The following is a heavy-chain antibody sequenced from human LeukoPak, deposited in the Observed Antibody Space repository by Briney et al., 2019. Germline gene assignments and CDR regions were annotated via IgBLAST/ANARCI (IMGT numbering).Heavy chain of an antibody. D-gene: IGHD2-8*01. J-gene: IGHJ2*01. Sequence: SETLSLTCAVYGGSFSGYYWSWIRQPPGKGLEWIGEINHSGSTNYNPSLKSRVTISVDTSKNQFSLKLSSVTAADTAVYYCARGWMLRRKSGLLHAWYFDLWGRGTLVTVSS. CDR2: INHSGST. V-gene: IGHV4-34*01. CDR3: ARGWMLRRKSGLLHAWYFDL. CDR1: GGSFSGYY.